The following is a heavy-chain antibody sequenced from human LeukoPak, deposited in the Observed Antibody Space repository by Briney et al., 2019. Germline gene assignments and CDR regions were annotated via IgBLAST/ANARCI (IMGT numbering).Heavy chain of an antibody. D-gene: IGHD1-26*01. CDR1: GFTFSNYA. CDR3: AKNSVGGTYYPIDY. J-gene: IGHJ4*02. V-gene: IGHV3-23*01. CDR2: ISASGGNT. Sequence: GGSLRLSCAASGFTFSNYAMTWVRQAPGKGLEWVSAISASGGNTYYADSVKGRFTISRDNSKNMLYLQMNSLRDEDTAIYSCAKNSVGGTYYPIDYWGQGTLITVSS.